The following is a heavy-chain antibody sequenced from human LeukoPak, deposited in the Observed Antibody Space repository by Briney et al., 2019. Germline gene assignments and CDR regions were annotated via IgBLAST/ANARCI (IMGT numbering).Heavy chain of an antibody. J-gene: IGHJ5*02. CDR3: AKLGDSST. D-gene: IGHD6-19*01. Sequence: SQTLSLTCAISGDSVSSNSAAWTWIRQSPSRGLEWLGRTYYRSKWYYDYAVSVKSRIVINPDTSKNQFSLHLNSVTPEDTAMYYCAKLGDSSTWGQGTLVTVSS. CDR1: GDSVSSNSAA. CDR2: TYYRSKWYY. V-gene: IGHV6-1*01.